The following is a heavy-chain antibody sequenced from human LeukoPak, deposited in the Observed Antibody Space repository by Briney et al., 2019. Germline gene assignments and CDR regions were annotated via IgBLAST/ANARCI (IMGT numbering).Heavy chain of an antibody. CDR2: TSYDGNVQ. D-gene: IGHD3-3*01. Sequence: GGSLRLSCAASGFTFSSYGMHWVRQAPGKGLEWVAVTSYDGNVQYYADSVKGRFTISRDNSKNTLYLQMNSLRTEDTAIYYCTRKFYECYFDFWGQGTLVTVSS. CDR1: GFTFSSYG. V-gene: IGHV3-30*03. CDR3: TRKFYECYFDF. J-gene: IGHJ4*02.